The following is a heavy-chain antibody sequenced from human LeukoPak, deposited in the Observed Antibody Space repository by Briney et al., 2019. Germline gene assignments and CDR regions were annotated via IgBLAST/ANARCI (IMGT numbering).Heavy chain of an antibody. V-gene: IGHV4-4*02. Sequence: SETLSLTCAVSGGSISSSNWWSWVRQPPGKGLEWIGEIYHSGSTNYNPSLKSRVTISVDKSKNQFSLKLSSVTAADTAVYYCARVSAGYSSSWIGDYWGQGTLVTVSS. J-gene: IGHJ4*02. D-gene: IGHD6-13*01. CDR2: IYHSGST. CDR3: ARVSAGYSSSWIGDY. CDR1: GGSISSSNW.